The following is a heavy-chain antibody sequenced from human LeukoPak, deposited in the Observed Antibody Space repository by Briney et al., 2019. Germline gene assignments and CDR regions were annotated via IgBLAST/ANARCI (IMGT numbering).Heavy chain of an antibody. J-gene: IGHJ4*02. D-gene: IGHD3-10*01. CDR2: INHSGST. V-gene: IGHV4-34*01. Sequence: SATLSLTCAVYGGSFSGYYWSWIRRPPGKGLEWIGDINHSGSTNYNPSLKSRVTISVDTSKNQFSLKLSSVTAADTAVYYCARDLEGPYYYGSGTTGYWGQGTLVTVSS. CDR3: ARDLEGPYYYGSGTTGY. CDR1: GGSFSGYY.